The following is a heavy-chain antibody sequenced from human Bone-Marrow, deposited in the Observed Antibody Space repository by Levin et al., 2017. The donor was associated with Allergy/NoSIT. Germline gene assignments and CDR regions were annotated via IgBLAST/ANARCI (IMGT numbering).Heavy chain of an antibody. CDR1: GFTFSSYA. V-gene: IGHV3-30-3*01. J-gene: IGHJ4*02. CDR3: ARAGSGSYYNPLGPVCPLDY. Sequence: PGGSLRLSCAASGFTFSSYAMHWVRQAPGKGLEWVAVISYDGSNKYYADSVKGRFTISRDNSKNTLYLQMNSLRAEDTAVYYCARAGSGSYYNPLGPVCPLDYWGQGPWSPSPQ. D-gene: IGHD3-10*01. CDR2: ISYDGSNK.